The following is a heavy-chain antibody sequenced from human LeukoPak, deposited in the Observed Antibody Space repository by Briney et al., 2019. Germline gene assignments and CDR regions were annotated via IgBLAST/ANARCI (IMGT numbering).Heavy chain of an antibody. CDR1: GFTLSSYS. CDR2: ISSSSSYI. D-gene: IGHD5-18*01. Sequence: GGSLRLSCAASGFTLSSYSMNWVRQAPGKGLEWVSSISSSSSYIYYADSVKGRFTISRDNAKNSLYLQMNSLRAEDTAVYYCARDSRGDSYVPDAFDIWGQGTMVTVSS. CDR3: ARDSRGDSYVPDAFDI. V-gene: IGHV3-21*01. J-gene: IGHJ3*02.